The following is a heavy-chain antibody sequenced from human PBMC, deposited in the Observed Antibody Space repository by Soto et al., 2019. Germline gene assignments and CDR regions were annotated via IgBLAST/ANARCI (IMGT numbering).Heavy chain of an antibody. J-gene: IGHJ4*02. CDR3: ARVDYMTSNYLDY. V-gene: IGHV3-23*01. CDR2: ISGSGGST. CDR1: GFTFNSYA. Sequence: GGSLRLSCAASGFTFNSYAMSWVLHAPWKGLEWVSVISGSGGSTYYADSVKGRFTISRDNSKNTLYLQMNSLRAEDTAVYYCARVDYMTSNYLDYWGQGTLVTVSS. D-gene: IGHD3-16*01.